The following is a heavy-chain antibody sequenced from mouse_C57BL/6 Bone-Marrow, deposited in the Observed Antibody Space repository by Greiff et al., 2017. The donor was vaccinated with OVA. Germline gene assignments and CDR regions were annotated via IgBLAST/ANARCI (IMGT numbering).Heavy chain of an antibody. CDR2: INPSTGGT. CDR1: GYSFTGYY. Sequence: DVQLQESGPELVKPGASVKISCKASGYSFTGYYMNWVKQSPEKSLEWIGEINPSTGGTTYNQKFKAKATLTVDKSSSTAYMQLKSLTSEDSAVYYCARHQGYWGQGTTLTVSS. CDR3: ARHQGY. V-gene: IGHV1-42*01. J-gene: IGHJ2*01.